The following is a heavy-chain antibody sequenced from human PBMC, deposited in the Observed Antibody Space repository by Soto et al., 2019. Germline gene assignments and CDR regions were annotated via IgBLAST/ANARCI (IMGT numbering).Heavy chain of an antibody. Sequence: QEEVVEYGGGVVQTGGSLRLSCVASGFSFITYGMHWVRQAPGKGLDWVAVVSSDGTRKFYADSVNGRVTISSDNCKNTVLLEMNSLRGDDTAIYYCVKDVGLKSLWGKVTLVTVSP. CDR1: GFSFITYG. CDR3: VKDVGLKSL. V-gene: IGHV3-30*18. J-gene: IGHJ4*02. CDR2: VSSDGTRK.